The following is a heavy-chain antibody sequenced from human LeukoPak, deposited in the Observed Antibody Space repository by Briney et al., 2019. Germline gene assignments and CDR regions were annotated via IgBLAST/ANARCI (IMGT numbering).Heavy chain of an antibody. CDR1: GGSFSGYY. Sequence: SETLSLTCAVYGGSFSGYYWSWVRQPPGQGLEWIGEINHSGSTNYNPSLKSRVTISVDTSKNQFSLKLSSVTAADTAVYYCARGGISSGFWGQGTLVTVSS. J-gene: IGHJ4*02. V-gene: IGHV4-34*01. CDR2: INHSGST. CDR3: ARGGISSGF. D-gene: IGHD6-19*01.